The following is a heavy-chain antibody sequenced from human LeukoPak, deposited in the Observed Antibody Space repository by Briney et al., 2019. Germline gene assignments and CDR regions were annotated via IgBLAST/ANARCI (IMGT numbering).Heavy chain of an antibody. CDR1: GYTFTGYY. D-gene: IGHD2-21*02. CDR3: ARGNSGAYCGGDCYHDLDY. Sequence: GASVKVSCTASGYTFTGYYMHWVRQAPGQGLEWMGWINPNSGGTNYAQKFQGRVTMTRDTSISTAYMELSRLRSDDTAVYYCARGNSGAYCGGDCYHDLDYWGQGTLVTVSS. CDR2: INPNSGGT. V-gene: IGHV1-2*02. J-gene: IGHJ4*02.